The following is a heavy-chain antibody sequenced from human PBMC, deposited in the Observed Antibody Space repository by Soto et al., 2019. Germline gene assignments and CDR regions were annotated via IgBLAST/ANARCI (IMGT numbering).Heavy chain of an antibody. J-gene: IGHJ5*02. Sequence: GGSLRLSCAASGFTFSGSAMHWVRQASGKGLEWVGRIRSKANSYATAYAASVKGRFTISRDDSKNTAYLQMNSLKTEDTAVYYCTTNYDILTGYVYNWFDPWGQGTLVTVSS. CDR1: GFTFSGSA. V-gene: IGHV3-73*01. CDR3: TTNYDILTGYVYNWFDP. D-gene: IGHD3-9*01. CDR2: IRSKANSYAT.